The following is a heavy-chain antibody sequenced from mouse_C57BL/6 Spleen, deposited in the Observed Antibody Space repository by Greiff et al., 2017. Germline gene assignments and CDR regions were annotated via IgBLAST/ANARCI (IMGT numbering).Heavy chain of an antibody. V-gene: IGHV1-76*01. Sequence: VQLQQSGAELVRPGASVKLSCKASGYTFTDYYINWVKQRPGQGLEWIARIYPGSGNTYYNEKFKGKATLTAEKSSSTAYMQLSSLTSEDSAVYFCVNWDFDYWGQGTTLTVSS. CDR3: VNWDFDY. J-gene: IGHJ2*01. D-gene: IGHD4-1*01. CDR2: IYPGSGNT. CDR1: GYTFTDYY.